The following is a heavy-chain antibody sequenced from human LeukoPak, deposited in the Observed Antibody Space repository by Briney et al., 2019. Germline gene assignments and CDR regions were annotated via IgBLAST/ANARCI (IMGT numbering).Heavy chain of an antibody. CDR2: INHSGST. J-gene: IGHJ3*02. CDR3: ARGVSGIAVAGGAFDI. CDR1: WGSFSGYY. V-gene: IGHV4-34*01. D-gene: IGHD6-19*01. Sequence: NASETLSLTRAVYWGSFSGYYWSWVRQPPRKGLEWVGEINHSGSTNYNPSLKSRVTISVDTSKNQFSLKLSSVTAADTAVYYCARGVSGIAVAGGAFDIWGQGTMVTVSS.